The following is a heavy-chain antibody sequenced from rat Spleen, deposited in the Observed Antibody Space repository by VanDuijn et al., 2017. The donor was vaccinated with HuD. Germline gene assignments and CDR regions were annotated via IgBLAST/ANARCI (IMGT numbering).Heavy chain of an antibody. V-gene: IGHV5-46*01. D-gene: IGHD2-2*01. CDR2: ISTTGGNT. Sequence: EVQLVESGGGLVQPGRSLKLSCAASGFTFTGFPMAWVRQAPAKGLEWVATISTTGGNTYYRDSVEGRFTISRDDAKSTLYLQMDNLRSEDTATYYCARAGYLRDWYFDFWGPGTMVTVSS. CDR3: ARAGYLRDWYFDF. J-gene: IGHJ1*01. CDR1: GFTFTGFP.